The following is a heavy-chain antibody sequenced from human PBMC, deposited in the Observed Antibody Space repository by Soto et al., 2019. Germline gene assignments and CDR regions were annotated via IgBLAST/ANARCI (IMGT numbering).Heavy chain of an antibody. J-gene: IGHJ4*02. D-gene: IGHD2-8*01. V-gene: IGHV4-31*03. CDR1: GGSVTSGGYY. Sequence: SETLSLTCTVSGGSVTSGGYYWSWIRQHPGTGLEWIGYIYYSGTTYFNPSLKSRASISLDTSKNEFSLKLTSVTAADTAVYYCARRALPQCINGVCYKDGFWDYWGQGALVTVSS. CDR3: ARRALPQCINGVCYKDGFWDY. CDR2: IYYSGTT.